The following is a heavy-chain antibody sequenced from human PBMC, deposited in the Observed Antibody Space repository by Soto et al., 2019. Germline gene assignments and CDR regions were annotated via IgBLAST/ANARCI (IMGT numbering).Heavy chain of an antibody. J-gene: IGHJ6*03. D-gene: IGHD2-21*01. CDR3: ARGGISHWAYFYYMDV. CDR1: YGSIGDVGYC. V-gene: IGHV4-31*02. Sequence: WTVSYGSIGDVGYCWSWISKHPGKGLEWIGYIYYIGSINYNPSLKSRVTMSVDTSKNQFSLTLNSVTAADTATYYCARGGISHWAYFYYMDVWDRGTTVTVSS. CDR2: IYYIGSI.